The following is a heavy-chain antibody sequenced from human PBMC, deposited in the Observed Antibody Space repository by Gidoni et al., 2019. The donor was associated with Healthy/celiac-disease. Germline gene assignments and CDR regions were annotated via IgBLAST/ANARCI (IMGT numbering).Heavy chain of an antibody. V-gene: IGHV4-59*01. D-gene: IGHD2-15*01. CDR3: ARATPGPFDY. J-gene: IGHJ4*02. Sequence: QVQLQESGPGLVKPSETLSLTCTVPGGSISSYYWSWIRQPPGKGLEWIGYIYYSGSTNYNPSLKSRVTISVDTSKNQFSLKLSSVTAADTAVYYCARATPGPFDYWGQGTLVTVSS. CDR2: IYYSGST. CDR1: GGSISSYY.